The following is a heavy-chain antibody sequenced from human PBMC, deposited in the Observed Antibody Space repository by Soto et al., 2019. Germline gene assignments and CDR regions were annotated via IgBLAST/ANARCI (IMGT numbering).Heavy chain of an antibody. D-gene: IGHD3-10*01. Sequence: QVQLQESGPGLVKPSGTLSLTCAVSGGSISSSKWWSWVRQPPGKGLEWIGEIYHSGSTNYNPSLKSRVTISVDKSKNQFSLKLSSVTAADTAVYYCARRDSYGSGSYSWYYFDYWGQGTLVTVSS. CDR3: ARRDSYGSGSYSWYYFDY. CDR2: IYHSGST. J-gene: IGHJ4*02. CDR1: GGSISSSKW. V-gene: IGHV4-4*02.